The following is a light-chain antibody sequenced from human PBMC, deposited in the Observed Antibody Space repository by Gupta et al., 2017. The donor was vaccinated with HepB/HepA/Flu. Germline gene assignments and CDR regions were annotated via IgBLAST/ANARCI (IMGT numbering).Light chain of an antibody. Sequence: EILMTQFPATLSVSPGERATLSCRASQNVNNNLAWYQHKPGQAPRLLIYAESARATGVPARFSGSGSRTEFTLTISSLQSEDSAVYYCQQYNTWNTFGQGTKLEIK. V-gene: IGKV3-15*01. CDR1: QNVNNN. CDR2: AES. J-gene: IGKJ2*01. CDR3: QQYNTWNT.